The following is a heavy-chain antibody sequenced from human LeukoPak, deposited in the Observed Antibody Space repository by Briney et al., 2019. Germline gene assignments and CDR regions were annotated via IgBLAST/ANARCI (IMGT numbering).Heavy chain of an antibody. CDR2: IYYSGST. J-gene: IGHJ3*02. V-gene: IGHV4-59*01. CDR3: ARGYYYGSGSEAFDI. CDR1: GGSISSYY. Sequence: SSETLSLTCTVSGGSISSYYWSWIRQPPGKGLEWIGYIYYSGSTNYNPSLKSRVTISVDTSKNQFSLKLSSVTAADTAVYYCARGYYYGSGSEAFDIWGQGTMVTVSS. D-gene: IGHD3-10*01.